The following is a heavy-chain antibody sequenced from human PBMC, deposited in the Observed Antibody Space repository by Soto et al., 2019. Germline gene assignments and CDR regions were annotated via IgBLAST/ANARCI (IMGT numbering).Heavy chain of an antibody. J-gene: IGHJ4*02. D-gene: IGHD4-17*01. CDR1: GFTFSSYA. CDR3: AKLFCLGGGHDYGEDDY. Sequence: GGSLRLSCAASGFTFSSYAMSWVRQAPGKGLEWVSATSGSGGSTYYADSVKGRFTISRDNSKNTLYLQMNSLRAEDTAVYYCAKLFCLGGGHDYGEDDYWGQGP. CDR2: TSGSGGST. V-gene: IGHV3-23*01.